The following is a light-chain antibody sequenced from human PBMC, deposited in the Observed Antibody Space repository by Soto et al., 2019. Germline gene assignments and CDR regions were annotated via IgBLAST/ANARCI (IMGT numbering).Light chain of an antibody. J-gene: IGKJ3*01. CDR2: GAS. V-gene: IGKV3-20*01. Sequence: EIVLTQSPGTLSLSPGERASLSCRARQSVSSSSLAWYQQKPGQAPRLLIYGASSRATGIPDRFSGSGSGTDFTLTISRLEPEDFAMYYCQQYGSSPPFTFGPGTKVDIK. CDR1: QSVSSSS. CDR3: QQYGSSPPFT.